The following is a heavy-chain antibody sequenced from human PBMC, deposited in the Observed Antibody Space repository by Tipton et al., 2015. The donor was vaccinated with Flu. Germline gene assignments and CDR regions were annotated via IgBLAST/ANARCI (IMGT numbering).Heavy chain of an antibody. CDR1: GYSFTSYY. CDR3: ARAPGEGAETMWADFDF. J-gene: IGHJ4*02. V-gene: IGHV1-46*01. D-gene: IGHD3-10*01. CDR2: INPSVGST. Sequence: QLVQSGAEVKKPGASVKVSCKASGYSFTSYYMHWVRQAPGQGLEWMGIINPSVGSTGYAQKFQGRVTMTKDTSTSTVYMELSSLRSEDTAVYYCARAPGEGAETMWADFDFWGQGTLVTVSS.